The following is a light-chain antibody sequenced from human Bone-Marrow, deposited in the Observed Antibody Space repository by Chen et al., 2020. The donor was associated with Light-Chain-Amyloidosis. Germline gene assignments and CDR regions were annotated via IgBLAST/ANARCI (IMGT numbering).Light chain of an antibody. CDR2: RDT. Sequence: YEVTQPPSVSVSPRQTARITCSGDDLPTKYAYWYQQKPGQAPVLVIHRDTERPSGISERFSGSSSGTTATLTISGVQAEDEADYHCQSADSSGTYEVIFGGGTKLTVL. V-gene: IGLV3-25*03. CDR3: QSADSSGTYEVI. CDR1: DLPTKY. J-gene: IGLJ2*01.